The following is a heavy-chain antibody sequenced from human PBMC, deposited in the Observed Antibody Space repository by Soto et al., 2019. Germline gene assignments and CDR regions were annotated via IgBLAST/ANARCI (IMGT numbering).Heavy chain of an antibody. Sequence: GESLKISCKGSGYRFASYWIAWVRQLPGRGLEWMGIIYPGDSDTKYSPSFQGLVTMSVDKSTSTAYLQWNSLKAADTAVYYCARQGSSGYYYYGMDVWGQGATVTVSS. CDR2: IYPGDSDT. V-gene: IGHV5-51*01. CDR1: GYRFASYW. CDR3: ARQGSSGYYYYGMDV. D-gene: IGHD3-10*01. J-gene: IGHJ6*02.